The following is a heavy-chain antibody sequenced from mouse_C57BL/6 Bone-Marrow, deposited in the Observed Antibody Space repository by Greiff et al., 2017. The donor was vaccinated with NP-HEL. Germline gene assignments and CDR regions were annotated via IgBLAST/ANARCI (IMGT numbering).Heavy chain of an antibody. CDR1: GYSFTDYN. V-gene: IGHV1-39*01. CDR3: ARSRPITTVVEGYAMDY. D-gene: IGHD1-1*01. CDR2: INPNYGTT. Sequence: EVQLQQSGPELVKPGASVKISCKASGYSFTDYNMNWVKQSNGKSLEWIGVINPNYGTTSYNQKFKGKATLTVDQSSSTAYMQLNSLTSEDSAVYYCARSRPITTVVEGYAMDYWGQGTSVTVSS. J-gene: IGHJ4*01.